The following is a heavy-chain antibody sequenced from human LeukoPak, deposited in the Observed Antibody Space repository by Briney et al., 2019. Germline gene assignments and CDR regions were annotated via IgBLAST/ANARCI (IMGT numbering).Heavy chain of an antibody. V-gene: IGHV1-58*01. J-gene: IGHJ4*02. CDR2: IVVGSGNT. Sequence: ASVKVSCKASGFTFTSSAVQWVRQARGQRLEWIGWIVVGSGNTNYAQKFQERVTITRDMSTSTAYMELSSLRSEDTAVYYCAAAFGRWSAGTFDYWGQGTLVTVSS. CDR3: AAAFGRWSAGTFDY. CDR1: GFTFTSSA. D-gene: IGHD3-10*01.